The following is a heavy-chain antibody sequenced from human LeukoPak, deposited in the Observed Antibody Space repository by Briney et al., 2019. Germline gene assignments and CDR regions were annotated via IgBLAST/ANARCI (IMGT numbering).Heavy chain of an antibody. D-gene: IGHD3-3*02. CDR2: VNSDESIT. CDR1: GFTFSSYW. J-gene: IGHJ6*02. CDR3: ARGHLPTPRSAMDV. V-gene: IGHV3-74*01. Sequence: GGSLRLSCAASGFTFSSYWVHWVRQAPGKGLVWVLRVNSDESITTYADSVNGRFTISRDNAKNTLYPQMKSLRAEDTAVYYCARGHLPTPRSAMDVWGQGTTVTVSS.